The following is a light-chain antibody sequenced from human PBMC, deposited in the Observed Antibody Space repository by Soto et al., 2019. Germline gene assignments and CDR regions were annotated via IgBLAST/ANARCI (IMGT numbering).Light chain of an antibody. CDR3: QQYYSTPLMYT. V-gene: IGKV4-1*01. Sequence: DIVMTQSPDSLAVSLGERATINCKSSQSVLYSSNNKNYLAWYQQKPGQPPKLLIYWASTRESGVPDRFSGSGSGPDFTLTISSLQAEDVAVYYCQQYYSTPLMYTFGQGTKLEIK. J-gene: IGKJ2*01. CDR1: QSVLYSSNNKNY. CDR2: WAS.